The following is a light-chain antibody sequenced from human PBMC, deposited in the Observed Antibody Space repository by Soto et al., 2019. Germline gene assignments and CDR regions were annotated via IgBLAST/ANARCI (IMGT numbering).Light chain of an antibody. CDR2: GAS. Sequence: EIEMTQSPATLSVSPGERATLSCRASQSVSTNVAWYQQKPGQAPRLLIYGASIRATTTPAKFSGSGSGTEFTLTISSLQSEDLAVYYCQHYNKWPPWTFGQGTKVDIK. CDR1: QSVSTN. V-gene: IGKV3-15*01. J-gene: IGKJ1*01. CDR3: QHYNKWPPWT.